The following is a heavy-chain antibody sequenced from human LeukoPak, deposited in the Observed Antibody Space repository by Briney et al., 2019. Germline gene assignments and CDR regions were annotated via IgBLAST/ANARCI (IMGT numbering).Heavy chain of an antibody. CDR3: ARDRWYGGGYYYYLDV. CDR2: ISSSSSTI. J-gene: IGHJ6*03. D-gene: IGHD2-15*01. CDR1: GFTFSNYP. V-gene: IGHV3-48*01. Sequence: PGESLRPSCAASGFTFSNYPMSWVRQAPGKGLEWVSYISSSSSTIYYADSVKGRFTISRDNAKNSLYLQMNSLRAEDTAVYYCARDRWYGGGYYYYLDVWGKGTTVTVSS.